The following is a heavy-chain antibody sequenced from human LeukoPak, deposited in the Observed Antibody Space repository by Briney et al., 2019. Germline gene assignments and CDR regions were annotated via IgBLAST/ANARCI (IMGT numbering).Heavy chain of an antibody. D-gene: IGHD2-15*01. CDR3: ARGGYCSGGSCYSGWFDP. CDR1: GYTFTSYA. V-gene: IGHV1-3*01. CDR2: INAGNGNT. Sequence: ASVKVSCKASGYTFTSYAMHWVRQAPGQRLEWMGWINAGNGNTKYSQKFQGRVTITRDTSASTAYMELSSLRSEDTAVYYCARGGYCSGGSCYSGWFDPWGQGTLVTVSS. J-gene: IGHJ5*02.